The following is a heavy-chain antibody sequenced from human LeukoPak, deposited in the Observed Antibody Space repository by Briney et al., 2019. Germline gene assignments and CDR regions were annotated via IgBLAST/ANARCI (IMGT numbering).Heavy chain of an antibody. CDR1: GFPFSTYG. CDR3: ASRSPALDF. CDR2: IWPDGSSK. Sequence: GGSLRLSCAASGFPFSTYGMRWVRQAPGKGLEWVAVIWPDGSSKYYADSVKGRFTISRDNSRNTLFLQMNGLRAEDTALYYCASRSPALDFWGQGTLVTVSS. J-gene: IGHJ4*02. D-gene: IGHD2-2*01. V-gene: IGHV3-33*01.